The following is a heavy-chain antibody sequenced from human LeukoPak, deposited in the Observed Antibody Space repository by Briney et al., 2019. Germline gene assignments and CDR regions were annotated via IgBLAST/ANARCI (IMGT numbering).Heavy chain of an antibody. Sequence: GGSLRLSCTASGFIFSDYAISWVRQAPGKGLEWVGFVRSRASGGTIEYAASVKGRFTASRDDSKSIAYLQMNSLKTEDTAVYYCSRDGHTGMDVWGQGTTVTVSS. J-gene: IGHJ6*02. V-gene: IGHV3-49*04. CDR1: GFIFSDYA. D-gene: IGHD2-21*01. CDR3: SRDGHTGMDV. CDR2: VRSRASGGTI.